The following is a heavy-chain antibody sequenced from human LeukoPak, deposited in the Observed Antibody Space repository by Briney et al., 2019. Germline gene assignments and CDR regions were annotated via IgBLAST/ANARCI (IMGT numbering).Heavy chain of an antibody. J-gene: IGHJ3*02. D-gene: IGHD3-10*01. CDR2: ISYDGSNK. CDR1: GFTFSSYG. V-gene: IGHV3-30*03. CDR3: ASDLSLSSLHNDAFDI. Sequence: GGSLRLSCAASGFTFSSYGMHWVRQAPGKGLEWVAVISYDGSNKYYADSVKGRFTICRDNSKNTLYRQMNSLRAEDTAVYYCASDLSLSSLHNDAFDIWGQGTMVTVSS.